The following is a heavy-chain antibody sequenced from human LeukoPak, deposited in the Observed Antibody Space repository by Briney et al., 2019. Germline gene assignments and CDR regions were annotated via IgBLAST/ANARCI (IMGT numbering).Heavy chain of an antibody. D-gene: IGHD2-15*01. CDR2: ISGSGGST. CDR3: AKDLGTPYNFDY. CDR1: GFTFSSHR. V-gene: IGHV3-23*01. Sequence: GGSLRLSCAASGFTFSSHRMSWVRQAPGKGLEWVSVISGSGGSTYYADSVKGRFTISRDNSKNTLYLQINSLRAEDTAVYYCAKDLGTPYNFDYWGQGTLVTVSS. J-gene: IGHJ4*02.